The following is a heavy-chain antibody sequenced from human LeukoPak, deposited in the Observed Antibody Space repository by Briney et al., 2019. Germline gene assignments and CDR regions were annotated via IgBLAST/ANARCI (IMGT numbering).Heavy chain of an antibody. CDR3: AREPRSPGGRGRPFDF. J-gene: IGHJ4*02. CDR1: GGSISSYY. V-gene: IGHV4-59*01. D-gene: IGHD2-15*01. Sequence: PSETLSLTCTVSGGSISSYYWSWIRQPPGKGLEWIGCIYYSGSTNYNPSLKSRVTISVDTSKNQFSLKLSSVTAADTAVYYCAREPRSPGGRGRPFDFWGQGTLVTVS. CDR2: IYYSGST.